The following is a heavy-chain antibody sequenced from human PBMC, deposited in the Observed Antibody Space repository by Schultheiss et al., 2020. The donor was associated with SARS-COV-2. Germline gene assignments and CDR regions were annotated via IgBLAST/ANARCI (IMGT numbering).Heavy chain of an antibody. V-gene: IGHV4-59*01. Sequence: SETLSLTCDVSGDFFSTYYWSWVRQPPGKGLEWIGYVRLSGSTDYNPSLRSRVTISVDTSKNQFSLRLTSVTAADTAVYYCARDAGLTPTGGRGMDVWGQGTTVTVSS. CDR3: ARDAGLTPTGGRGMDV. D-gene: IGHD3-16*01. J-gene: IGHJ6*02. CDR2: VRLSGST. CDR1: GDFFSTYY.